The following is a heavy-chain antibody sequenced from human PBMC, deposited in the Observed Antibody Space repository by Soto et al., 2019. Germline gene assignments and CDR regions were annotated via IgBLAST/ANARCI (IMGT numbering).Heavy chain of an antibody. CDR1: GFTFSSYA. CDR2: ISGSGGST. J-gene: IGHJ4*02. V-gene: IGHV3-23*01. Sequence: PGGSLRLSCAASGFTFSSYAMSWVRQAPGKGLEWVSAISGSGGSTYYADSVKGRFTISRDNSKNTLYLQMNSLRAEDTAVYYCAKDSAVVVVAAITPHYFDYWGQGTLVTVSS. D-gene: IGHD2-15*01. CDR3: AKDSAVVVVAAITPHYFDY.